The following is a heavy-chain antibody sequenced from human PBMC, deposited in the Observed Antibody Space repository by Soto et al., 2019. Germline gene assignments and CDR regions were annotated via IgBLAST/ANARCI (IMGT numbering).Heavy chain of an antibody. D-gene: IGHD2-2*02. CDR3: AKTPPTAIIVANYFDY. CDR1: GFTFSSCA. CDR2: INPNGGTT. Sequence: PGVSLRLSCAASGFTFSSCAMSWVRQPPGKGLEWVSGINPNGGTTYQADSVKGRFTISRDNSKNTLYLQMNSLRAEDTAVYFCAKTPPTAIIVANYFDYWGQGALVTVSS. V-gene: IGHV3-23*01. J-gene: IGHJ4*02.